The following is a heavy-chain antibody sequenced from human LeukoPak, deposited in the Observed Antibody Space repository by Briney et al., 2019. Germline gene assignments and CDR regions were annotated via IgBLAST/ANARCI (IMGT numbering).Heavy chain of an antibody. CDR1: GGTFISYA. V-gene: IGHV1-69*13. CDR2: IIPIFGTA. D-gene: IGHD6-13*01. Sequence: GASVKVSCKASGGTFISYAISWVRQAPGQGLEWMGGIIPIFGTANYAQKFQGRVTITADESTSTAYVELSSLRSEDTAVYYCAREYAVYSSSWYNWFDPWGQGTLVTVSS. CDR3: AREYAVYSSSWYNWFDP. J-gene: IGHJ5*02.